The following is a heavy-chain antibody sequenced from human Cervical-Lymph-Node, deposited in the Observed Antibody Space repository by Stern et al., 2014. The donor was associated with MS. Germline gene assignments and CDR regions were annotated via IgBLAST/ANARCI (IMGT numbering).Heavy chain of an antibody. J-gene: IGHJ4*02. D-gene: IGHD3-9*01. CDR3: ARGLRRFDWSGPFDA. Sequence: VQLVESGAEVKKPGASVKVSCKASRYTFIDYYIHWVRQAPGQGLEWMGWINPKSGDPHYAEKFQGRATMTRDTSISTAHMELSRLTSDDTALYYCARGLRRFDWSGPFDAWGQATLVTVSS. CDR1: RYTFIDYY. CDR2: INPKSGDP. V-gene: IGHV1-2*02.